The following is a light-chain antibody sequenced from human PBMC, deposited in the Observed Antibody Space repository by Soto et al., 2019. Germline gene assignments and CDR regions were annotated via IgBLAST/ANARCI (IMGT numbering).Light chain of an antibody. V-gene: IGKV1-5*03. J-gene: IGKJ1*01. CDR2: KAS. Sequence: DIQMTQSPSTLSGSVGDRVTITCRASQTISSWLAWYQQKPGKAPKLLIYKASTLKSGVPSRFSGSGSGTEFTLNISSLQPDDFATYYYQHYNSYSEAFGQGTKVDIK. CDR1: QTISSW. CDR3: QHYNSYSEA.